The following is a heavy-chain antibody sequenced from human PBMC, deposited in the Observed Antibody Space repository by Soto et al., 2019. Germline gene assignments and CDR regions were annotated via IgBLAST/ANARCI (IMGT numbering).Heavy chain of an antibody. CDR3: AGGYGELNPHY. D-gene: IGHD3-10*01. V-gene: IGHV3-30*03. CDR2: ISYDGSNK. Sequence: GGSLRLSCAASGFTFSSYGMHWVRQAPGKGLEWVAVISYDGSNKYYADSVKGRFTISRDNSKNTLYLQMNSLRAEDTAVYYCAGGYGELNPHYWGQGTLVTVSS. J-gene: IGHJ4*02. CDR1: GFTFSSYG.